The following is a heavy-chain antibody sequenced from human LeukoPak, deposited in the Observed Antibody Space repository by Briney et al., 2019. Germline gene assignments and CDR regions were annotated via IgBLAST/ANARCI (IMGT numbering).Heavy chain of an antibody. CDR3: ARKGDDSSGYSY. V-gene: IGHV1-2*02. CDR1: GYTFAGYY. D-gene: IGHD3-22*01. CDR2: INPNSGGT. Sequence: EASVKVSCKASGYTFAGYYMHWVRQAPGQGLEWMGWINPNSGGTNYAQKFQGRVTMTRDTSISTAYMELSRLRSDDTAVYYCARKGDDSSGYSYWGQGTLVTVSS. J-gene: IGHJ4*02.